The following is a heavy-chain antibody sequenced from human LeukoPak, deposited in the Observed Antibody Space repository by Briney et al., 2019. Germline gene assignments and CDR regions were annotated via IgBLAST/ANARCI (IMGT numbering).Heavy chain of an antibody. Sequence: PSETLSLTCTVSGGSISDYYWHWIRQPPGKGLEWIGYIYYSGSTYYNPSLKSRVTMSVDTSKNQFSLKLTSVTAADTAVFYCARDRGGRPRHHYEALDIWGQGTTVTVSS. V-gene: IGHV4-59*01. CDR3: ARDRGGRPRHHYEALDI. J-gene: IGHJ3*02. D-gene: IGHD1-26*01. CDR2: IYYSGST. CDR1: GGSISDYY.